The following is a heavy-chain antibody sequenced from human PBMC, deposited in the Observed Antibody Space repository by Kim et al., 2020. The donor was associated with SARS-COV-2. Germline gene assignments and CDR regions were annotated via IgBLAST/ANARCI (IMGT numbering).Heavy chain of an antibody. J-gene: IGHJ6*02. D-gene: IGHD5-18*01. CDR2: IIPIFGTA. V-gene: IGHV1-69*13. Sequence: SVKVSCKASGGTFSSYAISWVRQAPGQGLEWMGGIIPIFGTANYAQKFQGRVTITADESTSTAYMELSSLRSEDTAVYYCAGVIWGGGQLWSGYYYYGMDVWGQGTTVTVSS. CDR1: GGTFSSYA. CDR3: AGVIWGGGQLWSGYYYYGMDV.